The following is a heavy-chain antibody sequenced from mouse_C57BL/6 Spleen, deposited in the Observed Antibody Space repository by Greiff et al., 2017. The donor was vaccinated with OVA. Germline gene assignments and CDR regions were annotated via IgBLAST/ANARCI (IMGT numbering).Heavy chain of an antibody. CDR2: IYPGSGST. J-gene: IGHJ4*01. D-gene: IGHD2-4*01. V-gene: IGHV1-55*01. Sequence: QVQLQQPGAELVKPGASVKMSCKASGYTFTSYWITWVKQRPGQGLEWIGDIYPGSGSTNYNEKFKSKATLTVDTSSSTASMQLSSLTSEDSAGYDCARPHYYDYAYYARDYWGQGTSVTVSS. CDR1: GYTFTSYW. CDR3: ARPHYYDYAYYARDY.